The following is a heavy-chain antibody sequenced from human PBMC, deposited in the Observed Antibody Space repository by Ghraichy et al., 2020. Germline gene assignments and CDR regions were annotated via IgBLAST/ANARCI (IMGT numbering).Heavy chain of an antibody. Sequence: SQTLSLTCAVYGGSFSGYYWSWIRQPPGKGLEWIGEINHSGSTNYNPSLKSRVTISVDTSKNQFSLKLSSVTAADTAVYYCASRRGFSGSYYHFQHWGQGTLVTVSS. CDR1: GGSFSGYY. J-gene: IGHJ1*01. CDR2: INHSGST. CDR3: ASRRGFSGSYYHFQH. V-gene: IGHV4-34*01. D-gene: IGHD1-26*01.